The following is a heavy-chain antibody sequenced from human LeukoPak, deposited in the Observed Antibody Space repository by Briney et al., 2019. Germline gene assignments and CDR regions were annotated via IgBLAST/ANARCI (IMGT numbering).Heavy chain of an antibody. J-gene: IGHJ3*02. D-gene: IGHD2-2*01. CDR1: GVSISSSF. CDR3: AMTGYCYNSSCSPDAFHI. CDR2: IHSSGTI. V-gene: IGHV4-4*07. Sequence: SETLSLTCTVSGVSISSSFWSWIRQPAGKGLEWLGRIHSSGTISYNPSLKSRVTVSVDTSNTHLSLKLSSVTAADTAVYYCAMTGYCYNSSCSPDAFHIWGQGTVVTVSS.